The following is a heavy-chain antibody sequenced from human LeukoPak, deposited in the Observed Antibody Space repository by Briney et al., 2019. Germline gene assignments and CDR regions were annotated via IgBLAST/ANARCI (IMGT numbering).Heavy chain of an antibody. CDR2: ISPNSGGT. Sequence: ASVKVSCKASGYTFVDYYMHWVRQAPGQGLEWIGWISPNSGGTKYVEKFQGRVTMTRDTSITTVYMELSGLSFDDTAVYYCARGGGRYSVDYWGQGTLVIVSS. CDR3: ARGGGRYSVDY. V-gene: IGHV1-2*02. J-gene: IGHJ4*02. D-gene: IGHD1-26*01. CDR1: GYTFVDYY.